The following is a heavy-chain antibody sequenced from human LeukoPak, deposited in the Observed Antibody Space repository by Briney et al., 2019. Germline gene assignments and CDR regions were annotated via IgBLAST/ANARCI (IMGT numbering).Heavy chain of an antibody. J-gene: IGHJ5*02. CDR1: GYSFGIFG. D-gene: IGHD2-2*01. CDR3: ARVGVVVPAAWFDP. V-gene: IGHV1-18*01. Sequence: ASVKVSCKASGYSFGIFGISWVRQAPGQGLEWMGWISAITGNTNYAQKLQGRVTMTTDTSTSTAYMELRSLRSDDTAVYYCARVGVVVPAAWFDPWGQGTLVTVSS. CDR2: ISAITGNT.